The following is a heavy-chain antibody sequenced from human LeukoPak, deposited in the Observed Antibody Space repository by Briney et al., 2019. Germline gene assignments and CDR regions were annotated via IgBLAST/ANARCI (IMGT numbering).Heavy chain of an antibody. D-gene: IGHD5-18*01. CDR2: ISYDGSNK. J-gene: IGHJ6*02. Sequence: QPGRSLRLSCAASGFTFSSYGMHWVRQAPGKGLEWVAVISYDGSNKYYADSVKGRFTISRDNSKDTLYLQMNSLRAEDTAVYYCAKDRGGRYVDTAMAYYGMDVWGQGTTVTVS. CDR1: GFTFSSYG. V-gene: IGHV3-30*18. CDR3: AKDRGGRYVDTAMAYYGMDV.